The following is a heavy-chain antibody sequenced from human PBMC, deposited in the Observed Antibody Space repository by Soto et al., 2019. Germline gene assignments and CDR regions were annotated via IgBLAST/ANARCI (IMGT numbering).Heavy chain of an antibody. Sequence: QVQLVESGGGVVQPGRSLRLSCAASGFTFSSYGMHWVRQAPGEGLEWVAVIWYDGSNKYYADSVKGRFTISRDNSKNTLYLQMNSLRAEDTAVYYCARDSFAHGMDVWGQGTTVTVSS. V-gene: IGHV3-33*08. J-gene: IGHJ6*02. CDR3: ARDSFAHGMDV. D-gene: IGHD2-15*01. CDR1: GFTFSSYG. CDR2: IWYDGSNK.